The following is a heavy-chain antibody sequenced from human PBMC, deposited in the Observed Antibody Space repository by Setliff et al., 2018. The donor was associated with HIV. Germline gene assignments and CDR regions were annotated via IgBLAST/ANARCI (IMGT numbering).Heavy chain of an antibody. CDR2: IDPKRGDT. V-gene: IGHV1-2*02. D-gene: IGHD1-1*01. Sequence: ASVKVSCKTSGYTFTGHYLHWVRQTPGQGLEWMGWIDPKRGDTSYAQKFQGRGTMTRDTAITTAYMKLGRLRSDDTAFYYCARDKRDDNFLTSRISSVFDFWGEGTLVTVSS. J-gene: IGHJ4*02. CDR3: ARDKRDDNFLTSRISSVFDF. CDR1: GYTFTGHY.